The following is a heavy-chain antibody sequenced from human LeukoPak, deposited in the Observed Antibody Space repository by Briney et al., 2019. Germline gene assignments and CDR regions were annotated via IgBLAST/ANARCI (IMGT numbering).Heavy chain of an antibody. CDR2: ISSSGSML. V-gene: IGHV3-11*04. Sequence: KPGGSLRLSCAVSGFTFSDYYMSWVRQAPGKGLEWVSYISSSGSMLHYADSVEGRFTISRDNAKNSLYLQMSSLRVEDTAVYYCTRRPYSSSWYYFDYWGQGTLVTVSP. D-gene: IGHD6-13*01. J-gene: IGHJ4*02. CDR1: GFTFSDYY. CDR3: TRRPYSSSWYYFDY.